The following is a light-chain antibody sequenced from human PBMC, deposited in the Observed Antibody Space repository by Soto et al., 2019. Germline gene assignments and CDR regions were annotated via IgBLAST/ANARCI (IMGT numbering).Light chain of an antibody. CDR2: AAS. CDR1: QGISSY. CDR3: QQYYSYPPGT. J-gene: IGKJ3*01. V-gene: IGKV1-8*01. Sequence: ALRMTQSPSSLSASTGDRVTITCRASQGISSYLAWYQQKPGKAPKLLIYAASTLQSGVPSRFSGSGSGTDFTLTISCLQSEDFATYYCQQYYSYPPGTFGPGTKVDIK.